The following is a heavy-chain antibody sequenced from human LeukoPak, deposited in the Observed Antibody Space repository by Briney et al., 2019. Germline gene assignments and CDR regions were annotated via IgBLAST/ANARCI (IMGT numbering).Heavy chain of an antibody. Sequence: SETLSLTCSVSGDSINSFYWSWIRQPPGKGLEWIGEINHSGSTNYNPSLNSRVTISLDTSKNQFSLKLSSVTAADTAVYYCARVSYDSSGYDPYFFDYWGQGTLVTVSS. D-gene: IGHD3-22*01. CDR3: ARVSYDSSGYDPYFFDY. J-gene: IGHJ4*02. CDR1: GDSINSFY. CDR2: INHSGST. V-gene: IGHV4-59*08.